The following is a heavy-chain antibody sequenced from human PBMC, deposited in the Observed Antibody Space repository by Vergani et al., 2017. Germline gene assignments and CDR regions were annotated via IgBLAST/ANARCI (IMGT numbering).Heavy chain of an antibody. CDR1: GFSLNTRGVS. CDR2: IYWNDDQ. V-gene: IGHV2-5*04. Sequence: QITLKESGPTLVKLTQTLTLICTFSGFSLNTRGVSVAWIRQPPGKALDWLALIYWNDDQHYSPSLNNRVTITKDTSKNQVVLTMTNMDYVDTGTYYCVYRKNECGTTGCFYPFYYYYYMDVWGKGTTVTVSS. CDR3: VYRKNECGTTGCFYPFYYYYYMDV. D-gene: IGHD1-7*01. J-gene: IGHJ6*03.